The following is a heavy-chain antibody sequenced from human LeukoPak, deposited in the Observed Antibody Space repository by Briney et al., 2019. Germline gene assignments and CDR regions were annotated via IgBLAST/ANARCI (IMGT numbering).Heavy chain of an antibody. Sequence: SVKVSCKASGGTFSSYAISWVRQAPGQGLEWMGRIIPILGIANYAQKFQGRVTITADKSTSTAYMELSSLRSDDTAVYYCVREDFGDYGTDFDYWGQGTLVTVSS. J-gene: IGHJ4*02. CDR2: IIPILGIA. D-gene: IGHD4-17*01. V-gene: IGHV1-69*04. CDR1: GGTFSSYA. CDR3: VREDFGDYGTDFDY.